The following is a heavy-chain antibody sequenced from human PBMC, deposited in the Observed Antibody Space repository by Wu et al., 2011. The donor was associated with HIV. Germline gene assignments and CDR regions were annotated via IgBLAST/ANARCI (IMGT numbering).Heavy chain of an antibody. D-gene: IGHD5-12*01. V-gene: IGHV1-69*12. Sequence: QVQLVRSGAEVKKPGSSVKVSCKASGDTFSGYALNWVRQAPGQGLEWMGGIIPVFGTVHYAQKFQGRVTISADSSTNTAYMEVGSLRLDDTAVYYCARPSGAYSGHVWHFMDVWGKGTTVTVSS. CDR3: ARPSGAYSGHVWHFMDV. CDR1: GDTFSGYA. CDR2: IIPVFGTV. J-gene: IGHJ6*03.